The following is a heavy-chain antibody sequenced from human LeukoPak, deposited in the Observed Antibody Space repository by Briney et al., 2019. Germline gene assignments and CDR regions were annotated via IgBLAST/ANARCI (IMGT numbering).Heavy chain of an antibody. J-gene: IGHJ4*02. D-gene: IGHD2-15*01. V-gene: IGHV1-2*02. CDR2: INPNSGGT. CDR3: ARERTLTSCYDY. CDR1: GYTFTGYY. Sequence: ASVKVSCKASGYTFTGYYMHWVRQAPAQGLEWMGWINPNSGGTNYAQKFQGRVTMTRDTSISTAYMELSRLRSDDTAVYYCARERTLTSCYDYWGQGTLVTVSS.